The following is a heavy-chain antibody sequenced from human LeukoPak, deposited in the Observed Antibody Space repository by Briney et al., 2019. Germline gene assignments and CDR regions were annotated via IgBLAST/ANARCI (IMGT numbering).Heavy chain of an antibody. J-gene: IGHJ4*02. V-gene: IGHV3-49*04. CDR3: TRDQTPYY. Sequence: PGGSLRLSCAASGFIFNTYVMHWVRQAPGKGLEWVGFIRSKVYGGTPEYAASVKGRFTISRDDSKGIAYLQKNSLKTEDTAVYYCTRDQTPYYWGQGTLVTVSS. CDR2: IRSKVYGGTP. CDR1: GFIFNTYV.